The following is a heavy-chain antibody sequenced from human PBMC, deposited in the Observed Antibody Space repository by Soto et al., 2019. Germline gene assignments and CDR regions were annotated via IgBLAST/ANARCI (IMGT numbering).Heavy chain of an antibody. Sequence: SETLSLTCTVSGASISSSGYFWGWIRQPPGKGMEWMGSISHTGATYYNPSLKSRVTISADTSRNQFSLNLSSVTATDTAVYYCARSAGNSWPRVWFDPWGQGTLVTVSS. CDR1: GASISSSGYF. CDR2: ISHTGAT. J-gene: IGHJ5*02. CDR3: ARSAGNSWPRVWFDP. V-gene: IGHV4-39*01. D-gene: IGHD6-13*01.